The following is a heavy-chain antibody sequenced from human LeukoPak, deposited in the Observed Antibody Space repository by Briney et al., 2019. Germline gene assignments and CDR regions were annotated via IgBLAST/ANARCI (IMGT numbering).Heavy chain of an antibody. CDR3: ARHLGGGSGWYEGAFDY. Sequence: GESLKISCKGSGYSFTSYWISWVRQMPGKGLEWMGRIDPSDSYTNYSPSFQGHVTISADKSISTAYLQWSSLKASDTAMYYCARHLGGGSGWYEGAFDYWGQGTLVTVSS. CDR1: GYSFTSYW. D-gene: IGHD6-19*01. V-gene: IGHV5-10-1*01. J-gene: IGHJ4*02. CDR2: IDPSDSYT.